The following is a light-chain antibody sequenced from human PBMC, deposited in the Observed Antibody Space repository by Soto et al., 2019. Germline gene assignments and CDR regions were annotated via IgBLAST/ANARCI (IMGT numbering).Light chain of an antibody. J-gene: IGKJ1*01. Sequence: DIQMTQSPSSLSASIGDRVTITCRASQPIRKSLNWYQQKAETAPKLLIFGASSLQSGVPSRFSASGSGTEFTLTINSLQPEDFATYHCQQSYSTPWTFGQGTKVDIK. CDR3: QQSYSTPWT. CDR2: GAS. V-gene: IGKV1-39*01. CDR1: QPIRKS.